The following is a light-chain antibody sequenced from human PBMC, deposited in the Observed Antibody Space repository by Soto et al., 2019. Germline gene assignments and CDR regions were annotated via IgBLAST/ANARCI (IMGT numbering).Light chain of an antibody. CDR2: GAS. Sequence: EIVLTQSPGTLSLSPGERATLSCRASQSVSSSYLAWYQQKPGQAPRLLIYGASSRATGIPDRFSGSGSGTDFTLTISRLEPEDFAMYYFQQYGRSPLVTFGQGTRLEMK. V-gene: IGKV3-20*01. CDR3: QQYGRSPLVT. CDR1: QSVSSSY. J-gene: IGKJ5*01.